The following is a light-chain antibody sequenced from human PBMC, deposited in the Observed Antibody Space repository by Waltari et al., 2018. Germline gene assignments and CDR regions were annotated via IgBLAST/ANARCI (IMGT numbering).Light chain of an antibody. CDR3: QQSYSTPPIT. CDR1: QSISSY. J-gene: IGKJ5*01. V-gene: IGKV1-39*01. Sequence: DIQMTQSPTSLSASVGDRVTLTCRASQSISSYLNWYQQKPGKAPKLLIYAPSSLQSGVPSRFSGSGSGTDFTLTISSLQPEDFATYYCQQSYSTPPITFGQGTRLEIK. CDR2: APS.